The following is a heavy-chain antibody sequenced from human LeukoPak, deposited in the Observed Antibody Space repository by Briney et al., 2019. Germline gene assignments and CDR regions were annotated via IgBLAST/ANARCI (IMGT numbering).Heavy chain of an antibody. D-gene: IGHD3-16*01. Sequence: SETLSLTCTVSGGSISSYYWSWIRQPPGKGLEWIGYFYNSGRSTYNPSLKSRVTISADTSKNHFSLKLNSVTTADTAVYYCTRGAGWLIDYWGQGILVTVSP. J-gene: IGHJ4*02. CDR1: GGSISSYY. V-gene: IGHV4-59*01. CDR3: TRGAGWLIDY. CDR2: FYNSGRS.